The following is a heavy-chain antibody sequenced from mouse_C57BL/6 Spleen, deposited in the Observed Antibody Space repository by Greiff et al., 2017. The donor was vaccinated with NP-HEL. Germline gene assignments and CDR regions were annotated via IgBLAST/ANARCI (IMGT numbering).Heavy chain of an antibody. D-gene: IGHD3-3*01. CDR3: ARASLGTSYYFDY. CDR1: GFTFSDYG. Sequence: DVMLVESGGGLVKPGGSLKLSCAASGFTFSDYGMHWVRQAPEKGLEWVAYISSGSSTIYYADTVKGRFTISRDNAKNTLFLQMTSLRSEDTAMYYCARASLGTSYYFDYWGQGTTLTVSS. V-gene: IGHV5-17*01. J-gene: IGHJ2*01. CDR2: ISSGSSTI.